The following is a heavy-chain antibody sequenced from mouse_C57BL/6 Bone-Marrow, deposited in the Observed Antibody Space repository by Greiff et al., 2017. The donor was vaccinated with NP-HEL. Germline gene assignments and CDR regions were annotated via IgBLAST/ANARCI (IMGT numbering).Heavy chain of an antibody. V-gene: IGHV5-6*02. CDR3: ERGGAMDY. CDR1: GFTFSSYG. Sequence: EVKLVESGGDLVKPGGSLKLSCAASGFTFSSYGMSWVRQTPDKRLEWVATISSGGSYTYYPDSVKGRFTISRDNAKNTLYLQMSSLKSEDARMYYCERGGAMDYWGQGTSVTVSA. CDR2: ISSGGSYT. J-gene: IGHJ4*01.